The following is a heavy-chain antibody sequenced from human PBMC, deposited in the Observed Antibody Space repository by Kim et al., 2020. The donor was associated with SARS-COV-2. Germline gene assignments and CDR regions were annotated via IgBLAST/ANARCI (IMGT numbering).Heavy chain of an antibody. CDR3: ARCYEGFCDY. D-gene: IGHD5-12*01. CDR2: TA. V-gene: IGHV1-69*01. Sequence: TANYAQKFQGRVTITADESTSTAYMELSSLRSEDTAVYYCARCYEGFCDYWGQGTLVTVSS. J-gene: IGHJ4*02.